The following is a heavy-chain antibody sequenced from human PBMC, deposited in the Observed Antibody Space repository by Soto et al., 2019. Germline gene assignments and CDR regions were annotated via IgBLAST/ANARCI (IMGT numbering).Heavy chain of an antibody. D-gene: IGHD2-2*01. CDR1: GGYISGYY. J-gene: IGHJ6*02. CDR3: SRVGCSNSKCYTRGMYF. Sequence: QMHLQESGPGLVKPSETLSLTCTVSGGYISGYYWSWVRQPAGKGMEWVGRIYSDGTTNYSPSLKSLVTMSLDTSKDHFSRHLNSVTAADTAVYYCSRVGCSNSKCYTRGMYFWGQGTTVTVSS. CDR2: IYSDGTT. V-gene: IGHV4-4*07.